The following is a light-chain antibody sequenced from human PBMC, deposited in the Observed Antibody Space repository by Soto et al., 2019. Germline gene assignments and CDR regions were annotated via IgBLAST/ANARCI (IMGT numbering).Light chain of an antibody. CDR2: AAY. J-gene: IGKJ1*01. V-gene: IGKV1-39*01. Sequence: DIQMTQSPFSLAASVGDRVTITCRASQTINSYLNWYEQKPGKAPKLLLYAAYTLQSGVPSRFSGTGSGTDCTLTITSLQPEDFATYYCQQSYSTFKSFGHGTKIEVK. CDR3: QQSYSTFKS. CDR1: QTINSY.